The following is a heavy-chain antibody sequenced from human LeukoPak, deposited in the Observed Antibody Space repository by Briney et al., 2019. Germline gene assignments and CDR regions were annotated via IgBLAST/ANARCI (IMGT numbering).Heavy chain of an antibody. CDR1: GYSFTSYW. D-gene: IGHD6-13*01. CDR2: IYPGDSDT. V-gene: IGHV5-51*01. Sequence: GESLKISCKGSGYSFTSYWIGWVRQMPGKGLEWMGIIYPGDSDTRYSPSFQGQVTISADKSISTAYLQWSSLKAPDTAMYYCAIGYSSSWYYFDHWGQGTLVTVSS. J-gene: IGHJ4*02. CDR3: AIGYSSSWYYFDH.